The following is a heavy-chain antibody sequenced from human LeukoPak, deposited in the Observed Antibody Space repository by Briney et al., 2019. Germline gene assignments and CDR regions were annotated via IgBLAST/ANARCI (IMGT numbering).Heavy chain of an antibody. Sequence: ASVKVSCKASGYTFTSYDINWVRQATGQGLEWMGWMNPNSGNTGYAQKFQGRVTMTRNTSISTAYMELSSLRSEDTAVHYCARVKYSYGYVPDYWGQGTLVTVSS. V-gene: IGHV1-8*01. CDR1: GYTFTSYD. CDR3: ARVKYSYGYVPDY. J-gene: IGHJ4*02. D-gene: IGHD5-18*01. CDR2: MNPNSGNT.